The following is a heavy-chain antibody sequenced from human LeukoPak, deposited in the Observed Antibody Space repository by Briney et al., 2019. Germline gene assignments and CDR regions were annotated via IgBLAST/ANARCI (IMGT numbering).Heavy chain of an antibody. D-gene: IGHD2-15*01. CDR1: GFTLSRHP. CDR2: ISSSSSYI. V-gene: IGHV3-21*01. J-gene: IGHJ5*02. CDR3: ARDLPGVVAATDDWFDP. Sequence: TGGSLRLSCAASGFTLSRHPIFWVRQAPGKGLEWVSSISSSSSYIYYADSVKGRFTISRDNAKNSLYLQMNSLRAEDTAVYYCARDLPGVVAATDDWFDPWGQGTLVTVSS.